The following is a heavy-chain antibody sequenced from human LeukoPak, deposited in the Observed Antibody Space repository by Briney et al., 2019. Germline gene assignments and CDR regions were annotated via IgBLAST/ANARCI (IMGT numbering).Heavy chain of an antibody. Sequence: GGSLRLSCITSGFAFNTYAMHWVRQAPGKGLEWISYISPASNTIYYADSAEGRFTISRDNSKNTLYLQMNSLRAGDTAVYYCAKDPIFSGSYGVFDYWGLGTLVTVSS. CDR3: AKDPIFSGSYGVFDY. CDR2: ISPASNTI. V-gene: IGHV3-48*01. CDR1: GFAFNTYA. D-gene: IGHD1-26*01. J-gene: IGHJ4*02.